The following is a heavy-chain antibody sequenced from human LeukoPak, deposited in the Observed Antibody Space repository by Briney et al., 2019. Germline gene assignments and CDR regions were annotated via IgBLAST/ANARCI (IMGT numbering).Heavy chain of an antibody. D-gene: IGHD3-16*02. Sequence: SETLSLTCTVSGGSISSGSYYWSWIRQPAGKGLEWIGRIYTSGSTNYNPSLKSRVTISVDTSKNQFSLKLSSVTAADTAVYYCARGAKRLMITFGGVIVIPHFDYWGQGILVTVSS. CDR1: GGSISSGSYY. J-gene: IGHJ4*02. CDR3: ARGAKRLMITFGGVIVIPHFDY. CDR2: IYTSGST. V-gene: IGHV4-61*02.